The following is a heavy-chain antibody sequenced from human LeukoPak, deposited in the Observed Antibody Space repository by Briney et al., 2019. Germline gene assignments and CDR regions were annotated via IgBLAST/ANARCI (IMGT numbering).Heavy chain of an antibody. CDR2: ISASGDRT. Sequence: GGSLRLSCAASGFTYISYDMTWVRQAPGKGLEWVSGISASGDRTYYADSVKGRFTISRDNSKNTLSLQMNSLRVEGTAVYYCAKDSVRSSGWFYFDYWGQGTLVTVSS. J-gene: IGHJ4*02. V-gene: IGHV3-23*01. CDR3: AKDSVRSSGWFYFDY. D-gene: IGHD6-19*01. CDR1: GFTYISYD.